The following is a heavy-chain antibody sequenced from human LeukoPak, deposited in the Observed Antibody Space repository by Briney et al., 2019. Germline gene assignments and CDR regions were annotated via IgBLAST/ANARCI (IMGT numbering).Heavy chain of an antibody. CDR1: GGSISSGGYY. CDR3: ARSSGWVLDY. V-gene: IGHV4-31*03. Sequence: PSETLSLTCTVSGGSISSGGYYWSWIRQHPGKGLEWIGYIYYSGSTYNNPSLKSRVTISVDTSKSQFSLKLSSVTAADTAVYYCARSSGWVLDYWGQGALVTVSS. CDR2: IYYSGST. J-gene: IGHJ4*02. D-gene: IGHD6-19*01.